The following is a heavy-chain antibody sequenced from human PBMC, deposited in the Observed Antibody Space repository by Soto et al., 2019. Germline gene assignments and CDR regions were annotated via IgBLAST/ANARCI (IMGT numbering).Heavy chain of an antibody. Sequence: EVQLLESGGSLVQPGGSLRLSCAASGFTFSSYAMSWVRQAPGKGLEWVSIISGSGDSTYYADSVKGRFTISRDNSKNTLYLQMNILRAEDTAIYYCAKRGSGSQFDYWGQGTLVTVSS. CDR2: ISGSGDST. D-gene: IGHD1-26*01. CDR3: AKRGSGSQFDY. V-gene: IGHV3-23*01. CDR1: GFTFSSYA. J-gene: IGHJ4*02.